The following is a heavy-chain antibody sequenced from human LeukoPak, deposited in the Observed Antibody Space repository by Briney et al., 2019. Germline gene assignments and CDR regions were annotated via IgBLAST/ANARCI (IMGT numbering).Heavy chain of an antibody. CDR2: INHSGST. CDR3: ARANSMITFEGVIVIPQPWLKNFFDS. Sequence: SETLCLTCAVYGVSFSGYYWSWIRQPPGKGLEWVGEINHSGSTNYNPSLTSRITISADTSKNQFSLKLSSVTAADTAVYYCARANSMITFEGVIVIPQPWLKNFFDSWGQGALVTVSS. D-gene: IGHD3-16*02. CDR1: GVSFSGYY. J-gene: IGHJ4*02. V-gene: IGHV4-34*01.